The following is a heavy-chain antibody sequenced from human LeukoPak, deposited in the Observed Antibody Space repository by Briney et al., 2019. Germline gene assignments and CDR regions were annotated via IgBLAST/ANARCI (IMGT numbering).Heavy chain of an antibody. J-gene: IGHJ3*02. V-gene: IGHV1-69*05. Sequence: GSSVKVSCKASRGTFSNYAISWVRQAPGQGLEWMGGIIPIFGTANYAQKFQGRVTITTDESTSTVHMEVSSVRFEDTAVYYCAKDRASSSWSRDAFDIWGQGTVVTVSS. CDR2: IIPIFGTA. CDR1: RGTFSNYA. D-gene: IGHD6-13*01. CDR3: AKDRASSSWSRDAFDI.